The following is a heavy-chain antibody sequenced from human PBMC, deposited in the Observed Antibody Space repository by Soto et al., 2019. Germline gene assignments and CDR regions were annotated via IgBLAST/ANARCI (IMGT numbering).Heavy chain of an antibody. V-gene: IGHV3-48*03. CDR1: GFTFSSYE. CDR3: ARESEDLTSNFDY. CDR2: ISSSGSTI. J-gene: IGHJ4*02. Sequence: GGSLRLSCAASGFTFSSYEMNWVRQAPGKGLEWVSYISSSGSTIYYADSVKGRFTISRDNAKNSLYLEMNSLRAEDTAVYYCARESEDLTSNFDYWGQGTLVTVSS.